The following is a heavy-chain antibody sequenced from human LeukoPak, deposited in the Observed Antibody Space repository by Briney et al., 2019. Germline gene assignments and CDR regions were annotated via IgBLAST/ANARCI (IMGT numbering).Heavy chain of an antibody. J-gene: IGHJ4*02. V-gene: IGHV4-39*07. D-gene: IGHD5-18*01. CDR2: IYYSGST. CDR1: GGSISSSSYY. CDR3: ASWSGYSYASDYYFDY. Sequence: SETLSLTCTVSGGSISSSSYYWGWIRQPPGKGLEWIGSIYYSGSTYYNPSLKSRVTISVDTSKNQFSLKLSSVTAADTAVYYCASWSGYSYASDYYFDYWGQGTLVTVSS.